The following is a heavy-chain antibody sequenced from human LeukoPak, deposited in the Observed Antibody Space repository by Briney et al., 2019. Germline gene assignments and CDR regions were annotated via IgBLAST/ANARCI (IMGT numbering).Heavy chain of an antibody. CDR2: IYYSGST. CDR1: GGSISSYY. D-gene: IGHD6-6*01. CDR3: AREYSSSDSWFDP. J-gene: IGHJ5*02. Sequence: PSETLSLTCTVSGGSISSYYWSWIRQPPGKGLEWIGYIYYSGSTNYNPSLKSRVTISVDTSKNQFSLKLSSVTAADTAVYYCAREYSSSDSWFDPWGQGTLVTVSS. V-gene: IGHV4-59*01.